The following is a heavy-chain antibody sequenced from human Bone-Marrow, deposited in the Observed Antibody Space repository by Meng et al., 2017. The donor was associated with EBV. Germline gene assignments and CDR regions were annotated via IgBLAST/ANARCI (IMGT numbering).Heavy chain of an antibody. J-gene: IGHJ4*02. CDR2: ISNSGTTI. CDR3: ARGTGRWTFDY. Sequence: QVQLVESGGXWVKPGGSXRLSCAASGFIFSDSYMSWIRQTPGKGLEWISYISNSGTTIKYADVVNGRFTISRDNAKNSLYLQMNSLRADDTAVYYCARGTGRWTFDYWGQGTLVTVSS. D-gene: IGHD3/OR15-3a*01. V-gene: IGHV3-11*01. CDR1: GFIFSDSY.